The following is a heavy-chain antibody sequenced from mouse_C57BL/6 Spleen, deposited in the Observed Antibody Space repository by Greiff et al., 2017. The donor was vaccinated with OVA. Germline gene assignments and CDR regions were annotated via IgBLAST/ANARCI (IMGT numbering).Heavy chain of an antibody. CDR3: ARGAYGNPFAY. D-gene: IGHD2-1*01. Sequence: VQLQQSGPELVKPGASVKIPCKASGYTFTDYNMDWVKQSHGKSLEWIGDINPNNGGTIYNQKFKGKATLTVDKSSSTAYMELRSLTSEDTAVYYCARGAYGNPFAYWGQGTLVTVSA. CDR1: GYTFTDYN. CDR2: INPNNGGT. J-gene: IGHJ3*01. V-gene: IGHV1-18*01.